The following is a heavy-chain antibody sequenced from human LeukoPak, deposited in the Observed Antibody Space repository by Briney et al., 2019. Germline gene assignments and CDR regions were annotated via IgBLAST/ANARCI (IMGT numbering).Heavy chain of an antibody. D-gene: IGHD6-19*01. V-gene: IGHV3-74*01. CDR2: INSDGSST. Sequence: GGSLRLSCAASGFTFSSYWMHWVRQAPGKGLVWVSRINSDGSSTSYADSVKGRFTISRDNAKNSLYLQMNSLRAEDTAVYYCARDFGAVAGEDWFDPWGQGTLVTVSS. J-gene: IGHJ5*02. CDR3: ARDFGAVAGEDWFDP. CDR1: GFTFSSYW.